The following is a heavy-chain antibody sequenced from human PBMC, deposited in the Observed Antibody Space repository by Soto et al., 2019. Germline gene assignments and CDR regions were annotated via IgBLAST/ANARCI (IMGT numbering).Heavy chain of an antibody. V-gene: IGHV3-23*01. D-gene: IGHD3-10*01. Sequence: EVQLLESGGGLVQPGGSLRLSCAASGFTFSTYAMSWVRQAPGKGLEWVSAISGSGGSTYYADSVKGRFTISRDNSKNTLYLQRNSLRAEDTAVYYCASLYGSGSYYTPIGYWGQGTLVTVSS. J-gene: IGHJ4*02. CDR1: GFTFSTYA. CDR3: ASLYGSGSYYTPIGY. CDR2: ISGSGGST.